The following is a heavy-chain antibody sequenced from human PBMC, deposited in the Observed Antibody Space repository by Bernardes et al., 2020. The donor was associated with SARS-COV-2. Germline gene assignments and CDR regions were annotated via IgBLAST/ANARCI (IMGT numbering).Heavy chain of an antibody. Sequence: GCLRLSCAASGFTFSSYSMNWVRQAPGKGLEWVSSISSSSSYIYYADPVKGRFTISRDNAKNPLYMQMNSLRAEDTAVYYCARGGSSCYYGMDVWGQGTTVTVAS. J-gene: IGHJ6*02. V-gene: IGHV3-21*01. CDR2: ISSSSSYI. CDR1: GFTFSSYS. CDR3: ARGGSSCYYGMDV. D-gene: IGHD6-13*01.